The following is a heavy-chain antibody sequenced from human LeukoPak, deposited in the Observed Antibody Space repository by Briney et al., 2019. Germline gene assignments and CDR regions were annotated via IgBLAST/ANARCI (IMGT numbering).Heavy chain of an antibody. Sequence: SETLSLTCTVSGGSIRSYYWTWIRQPPGKGLEWIGYMYYTGSTRYNPSLKSRVSISVDTSKNQFSLTLTSVTAADTAVYYCAAVVVSGTPYFDYWGQGTLVTVSS. D-gene: IGHD1/OR15-1a*01. CDR3: AAVVVSGTPYFDY. CDR2: MYYTGST. CDR1: GGSIRSYY. J-gene: IGHJ4*02. V-gene: IGHV4-59*03.